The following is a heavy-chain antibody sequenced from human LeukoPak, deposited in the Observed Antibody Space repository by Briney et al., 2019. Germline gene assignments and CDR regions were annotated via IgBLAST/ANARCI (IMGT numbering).Heavy chain of an antibody. Sequence: SETLSLTCAVSGYSISSGYYWGWIRQPPGKGLEWIGSIYHSGSTYYNPSLKSRVTISVGTSKNQFSLKLSSVTAADTAVYYCARSWISGPIQESVVWFDPWGQGTLVTVSS. J-gene: IGHJ5*02. CDR3: ARSWISGPIQESVVWFDP. D-gene: IGHD2-2*03. V-gene: IGHV4-38-2*01. CDR2: IYHSGST. CDR1: GYSISSGYY.